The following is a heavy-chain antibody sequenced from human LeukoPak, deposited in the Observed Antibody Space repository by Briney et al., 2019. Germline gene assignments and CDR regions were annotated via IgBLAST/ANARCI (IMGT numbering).Heavy chain of an antibody. CDR1: GFTFSNYA. CDR3: AREGGYVFDY. V-gene: IGHV3-23*01. J-gene: IGHJ4*02. D-gene: IGHD5-12*01. CDR2: VSAIGGHT. Sequence: GGSLRLSCAASGFTFSNYAMSWVRQAPGKGLEWVSGVSAIGGHTYYADSVKGRFTISRDNSKNTVYLQMNSLRPEDTAMYYCAREGGYVFDYWGQGTLVTVSS.